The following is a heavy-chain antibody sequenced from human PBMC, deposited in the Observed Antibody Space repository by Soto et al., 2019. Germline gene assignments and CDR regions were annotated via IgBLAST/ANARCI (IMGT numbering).Heavy chain of an antibody. CDR2: ISYYSGSI. CDR1: GFRFDDYG. D-gene: IGHD2-15*01. J-gene: IGHJ6*02. CDR3: AKSMGGTANGMDV. Sequence: EVQLVESGGGLVQPGRSLRLSCAASGFRFDDYGMHWVRQVPGQGLERVSGISYYSGSIGYADSVKSRFTISRDNAKNSLYLQRNRLGAEDTALYYCAKSMGGTANGMDVWGQGTTVTVSS. V-gene: IGHV3-9*01.